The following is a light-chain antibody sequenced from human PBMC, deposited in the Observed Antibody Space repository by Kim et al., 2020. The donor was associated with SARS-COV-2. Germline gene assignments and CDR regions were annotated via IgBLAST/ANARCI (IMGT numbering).Light chain of an antibody. Sequence: ASIGDRVTITCRASQGVGNYVAWFQQRPGRAPKSLIYGVSTLQNGVPSKFSGSGSGTDFTLTISSVQPEDFATYYCQQYNNYPITFGQGTRLEIK. CDR1: QGVGNY. CDR2: GVS. V-gene: IGKV1-16*02. CDR3: QQYNNYPIT. J-gene: IGKJ5*01.